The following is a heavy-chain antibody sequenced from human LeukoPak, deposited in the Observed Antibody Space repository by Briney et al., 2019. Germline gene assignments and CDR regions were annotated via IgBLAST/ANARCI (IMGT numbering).Heavy chain of an antibody. CDR1: GGSITSFY. CDR2: IYYSGST. J-gene: IGHJ3*02. Sequence: KASETLSLTCTVSGGSITSFYWGWIRQPPGKGLEWIGSIYYSGSTYYNPSLKSRVTISVDTSKNQFSLKLRSVTAADTAVYYCARDTRDAFDIWGQGTMVTVSS. CDR3: ARDTRDAFDI. V-gene: IGHV4-39*07.